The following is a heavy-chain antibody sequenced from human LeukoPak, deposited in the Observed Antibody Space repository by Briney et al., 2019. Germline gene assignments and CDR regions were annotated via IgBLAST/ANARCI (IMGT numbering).Heavy chain of an antibody. D-gene: IGHD6-13*01. CDR2: ISGSGGST. CDR1: GFTFSSYA. J-gene: IGHJ4*01. CDR3: ARDGTAPGLYFDL. Sequence: GGSLRLSCAASGFTFSSYAMSWVRQAPGKGLEWVSAISGSGGSTYYADSVKGRFTISRDNTKNSLYLQMSSLRAEDTAVYYCARDGTAPGLYFDLWGQGTLVTVSS. V-gene: IGHV3-23*01.